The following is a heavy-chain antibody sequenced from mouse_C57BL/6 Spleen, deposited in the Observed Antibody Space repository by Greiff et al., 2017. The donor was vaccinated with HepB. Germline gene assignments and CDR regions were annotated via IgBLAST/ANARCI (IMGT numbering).Heavy chain of an antibody. V-gene: IGHV14-1*01. Sequence: EVNVVESGAELVRPGASVKLSCTASGFNIKDYYMHWVKQRPEQGLEWIGRIDPEDGDTEYAPKFQGKATMTADTSSNTAYLQLSSRTSEDTAVYYCTRAYYCNRDYAMDHWGQGTSVTVSS. CDR2: IDPEDGDT. J-gene: IGHJ4*01. CDR1: GFNIKDYY. CDR3: TRAYYCNRDYAMDH. D-gene: IGHD2-10*01.